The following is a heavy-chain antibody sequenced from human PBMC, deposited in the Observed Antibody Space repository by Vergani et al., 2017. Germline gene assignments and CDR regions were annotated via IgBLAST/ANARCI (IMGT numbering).Heavy chain of an antibody. D-gene: IGHD3-10*01. V-gene: IGHV4-39*01. CDR3: ARHKEKLVPGNYYYYYYMDV. Sequence: QLQLQESYPGPVKPSATLSLTCTVPCGLTRSTFYYWGLIRPPPGKGLDRIWTIYYSGSTYYNPSLKSRVTISVDTSKNQFSLKLNSVTAADTAVYYCARHKEKLVPGNYYYYYYMDVWGKGTTVTVSS. CDR1: CGLTRSTFYY. J-gene: IGHJ6*03. CDR2: IYYSGST.